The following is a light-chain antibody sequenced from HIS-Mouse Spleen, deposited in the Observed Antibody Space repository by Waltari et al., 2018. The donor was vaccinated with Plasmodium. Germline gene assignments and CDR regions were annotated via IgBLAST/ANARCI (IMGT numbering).Light chain of an antibody. CDR3: QQYDNLPLT. Sequence: DIQMTQSLSSLSASVGDRVTITCQASQDISNYLNWYQQKPGKAPKLLIYDASNLEAGVPSKCSGSRSGTDFTFTISSLQPEDIATYYCQQYDNLPLTFGGGTKVEIK. V-gene: IGKV1-33*01. CDR1: QDISNY. J-gene: IGKJ4*01. CDR2: DAS.